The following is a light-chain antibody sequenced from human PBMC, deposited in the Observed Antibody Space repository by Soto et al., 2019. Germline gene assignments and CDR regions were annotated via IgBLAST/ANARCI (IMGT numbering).Light chain of an antibody. J-gene: IGKJ1*01. V-gene: IGKV3-15*01. Sequence: EIVMTQSPATLSVSPGERATLSCRASQSVSSNLAWYQQKPGQAPRLLIYGASTRATGIPARFSGSGSGTEFTLTISSLQSEDVAVYYCQQSNNWPPGTFGQGTKVEIK. CDR2: GAS. CDR3: QQSNNWPPGT. CDR1: QSVSSN.